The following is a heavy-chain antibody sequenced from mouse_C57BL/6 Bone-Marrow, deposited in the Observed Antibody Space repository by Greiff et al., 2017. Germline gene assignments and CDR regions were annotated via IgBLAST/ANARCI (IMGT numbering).Heavy chain of an antibody. CDR1: GFTFSSYA. CDR2: ISDGGSYT. J-gene: IGHJ2*01. Sequence: EVKLMESGGGLVKPGGSLKLSCAASGFTFSSYAMSWVRQTPEKRLEWVATISDGGSYTYSPDNVKGRFTISRDNAKNNLYLQMSHLKAEDTAMYYCARALLRVGDYWGQGTTLTVSS. CDR3: ARALLRVGDY. V-gene: IGHV5-4*03. D-gene: IGHD1-1*01.